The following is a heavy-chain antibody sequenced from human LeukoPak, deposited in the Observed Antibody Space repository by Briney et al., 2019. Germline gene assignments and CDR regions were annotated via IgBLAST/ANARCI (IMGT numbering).Heavy chain of an antibody. J-gene: IGHJ4*02. CDR1: GGSIIRGGYS. D-gene: IGHD5-24*01. V-gene: IGHV4-30-2*01. CDR2: IYHSGIT. Sequence: PSQTLSLTCTISGGSIIRGGYSWSWIRQPPGKGLEWIGYIYHSGITYYNPSLKSRVTISQDRSKNQFSLKVSAATAADTAVYYCVRRDGYKFDSWGPGALVTVSS. CDR3: VRRDGYKFDS.